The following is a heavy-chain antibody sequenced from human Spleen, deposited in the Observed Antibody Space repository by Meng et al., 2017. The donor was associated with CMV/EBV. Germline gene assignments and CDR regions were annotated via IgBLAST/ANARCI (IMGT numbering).Heavy chain of an antibody. Sequence: GESLKISCAASGFTFSSYWMSWVRQAPGKGLEWVANIKQDGSEKYYVDSVKGRFTISRDNAKNSLYLQMNSLRAEDTAVSYCASRTAAGSIYNYYGMDVWGQGTTVTVSS. CDR1: GFTFSSYW. J-gene: IGHJ6*02. D-gene: IGHD6-13*01. V-gene: IGHV3-7*01. CDR2: IKQDGSEK. CDR3: ASRTAAGSIYNYYGMDV.